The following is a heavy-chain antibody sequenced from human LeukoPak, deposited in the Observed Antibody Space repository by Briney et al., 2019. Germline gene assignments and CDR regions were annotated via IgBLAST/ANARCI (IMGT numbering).Heavy chain of an antibody. CDR1: GGSISSSSYY. J-gene: IGHJ4*02. V-gene: IGHV4-39*01. CDR2: IYYDGST. CDR3: ARRRYSSGYIDY. Sequence: PSETLSLTCTVSGGSISSSSYYWGWIRQPPGKGLEWIGSIYYDGSTYYNPSLKSRVTISVDTSKNQFSLKLSSVTAADTAVYYCARRRYSSGYIDYWGQGTLVTVSP. D-gene: IGHD6-25*01.